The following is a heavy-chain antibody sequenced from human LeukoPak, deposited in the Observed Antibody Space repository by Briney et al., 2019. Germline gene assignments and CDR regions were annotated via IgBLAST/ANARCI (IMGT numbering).Heavy chain of an antibody. CDR1: GGSISSYY. CDR2: IHYSGST. Sequence: SETLSLTCTVSGGSISSYYWSWIRQPPGKGLEWIGYIHYSGSTNYNPSLKSRVTISVDTSKNQFSLKLSSVTAADTAVYYCAREVYYGSGSYLFDYWGQGTLVTVSS. D-gene: IGHD3-10*01. J-gene: IGHJ4*02. V-gene: IGHV4-59*01. CDR3: AREVYYGSGSYLFDY.